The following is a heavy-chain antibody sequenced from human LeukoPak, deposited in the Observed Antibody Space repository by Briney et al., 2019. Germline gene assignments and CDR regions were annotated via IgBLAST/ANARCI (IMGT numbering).Heavy chain of an antibody. CDR1: GFTVSSNY. CDR2: IYSGDST. V-gene: IGHV3-53*01. CDR3: ARECLGEFCY. Sequence: GSLRLSCAASGFTVSSNYMSWVRQAPGKGLEWVSLIYSGDSTYYADSVKGRFTISGDNSKNTLYLQMNSLRAEDTAVYYCARECLGEFCYWGQGTLVTVSS. J-gene: IGHJ4*02. D-gene: IGHD3-16*01.